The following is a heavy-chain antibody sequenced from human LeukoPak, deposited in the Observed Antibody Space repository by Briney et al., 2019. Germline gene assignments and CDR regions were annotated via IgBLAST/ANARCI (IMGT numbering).Heavy chain of an antibody. CDR2: INPNSGGT. Sequence: GASVKVSCKASGYTFTGYYMHWVRQAPGQELEWMGWINPNSGGTNYAQKFQGRVTMTRDTSISTAYMELSRLRSDDTAVYYCARARSSIAAFFDYWGQGTLVTVSS. V-gene: IGHV1-2*02. J-gene: IGHJ4*02. CDR1: GYTFTGYY. D-gene: IGHD6-6*01. CDR3: ARARSSIAAFFDY.